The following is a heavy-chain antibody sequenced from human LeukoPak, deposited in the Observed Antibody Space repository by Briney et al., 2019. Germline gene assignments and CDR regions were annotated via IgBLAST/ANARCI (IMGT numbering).Heavy chain of an antibody. V-gene: IGHV4-34*01. CDR1: GGSFSGYY. CDR3: AIRSSTVNSELTFQH. Sequence: SETLSLTCAVYGGSFSGYYWSWIRQPPGKGLEWIGEINHSGSTNYNLSLKSRVTISVDTSKNQFSLKLSSVTAADTAVYYCAIRSSTVNSELTFQHWGQGTLVTVSS. CDR2: INHSGST. J-gene: IGHJ1*01. D-gene: IGHD4-17*01.